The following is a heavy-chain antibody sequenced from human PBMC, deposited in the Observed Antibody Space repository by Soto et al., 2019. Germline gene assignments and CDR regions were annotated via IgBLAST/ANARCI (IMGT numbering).Heavy chain of an antibody. D-gene: IGHD6-6*01. Sequence: QVQLQESGPGLVKPSQTLSLTCTVSGGSISSGGYYWSWIRQHPGKGLEWIGYIYYSGSTYYNPSLKIQLTISVDTSKTQSSLNLTIVTAADAAVYNWAKRGGSSRPCDYWGQGTLVTVSS. V-gene: IGHV4-31*01. J-gene: IGHJ4*02. CDR2: IYYSGST. CDR3: AKRGGSSRPCDY. CDR1: GGSISSGGYY.